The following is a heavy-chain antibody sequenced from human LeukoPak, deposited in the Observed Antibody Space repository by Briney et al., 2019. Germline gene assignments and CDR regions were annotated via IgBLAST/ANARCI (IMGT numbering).Heavy chain of an antibody. V-gene: IGHV4-61*02. CDR2: IYTSGST. CDR1: GGSISSSSYY. J-gene: IGHJ4*02. D-gene: IGHD5-12*01. CDR3: AREGYGHIDY. Sequence: SETLSLTCTVSGGSISSSSYYWGWIRQPAGKGLEWIGRIYTSGSTNYNPSLKSRVTMSVDTSKNQFSLKLSSVTAADTAVYYCAREGYGHIDYWGQGTLVTVSS.